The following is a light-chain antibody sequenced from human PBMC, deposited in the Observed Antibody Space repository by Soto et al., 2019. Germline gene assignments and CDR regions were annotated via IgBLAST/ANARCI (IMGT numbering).Light chain of an antibody. J-gene: IGLJ2*01. CDR1: NIESKT. CDR2: YDT. Sequence: SYELTQPPSVSVAPGKTASITCGGNNIESKTVHWYQQKPGQAPVLVMYYDTDRPSGIPERFSGSNSGNTATLTINRVEAGDEADYYCQVWDNIMDRHVVFGGGTKLTVL. V-gene: IGLV3-21*04. CDR3: QVWDNIMDRHVV.